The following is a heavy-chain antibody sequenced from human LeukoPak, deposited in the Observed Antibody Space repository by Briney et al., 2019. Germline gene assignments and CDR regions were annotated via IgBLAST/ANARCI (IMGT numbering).Heavy chain of an antibody. V-gene: IGHV3-64*01. Sequence: GGSLRLSCASSVFTFSSYAMHWVRQAPGKGLEYVSAISSNGGSTYYANSVKGRFTISRDNSKNTLYLQMGSLRAEDMAVYYCARGLGIQWAYFDYWGQGTLVTVSS. D-gene: IGHD1-26*01. J-gene: IGHJ4*02. CDR1: VFTFSSYA. CDR2: ISSNGGST. CDR3: ARGLGIQWAYFDY.